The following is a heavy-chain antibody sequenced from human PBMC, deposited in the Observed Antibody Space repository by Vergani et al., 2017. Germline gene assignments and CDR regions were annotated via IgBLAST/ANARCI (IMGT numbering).Heavy chain of an antibody. CDR2: ISGSGGST. Sequence: EVQLVESGGGLVQPGGSLRLSCAASGFTFSSYAMSWVRQAPGKGLEWVSAISGSGGSTYYADSVKGRFTISRDNSKNTLYLQMNSLRAEDTAVYYCAKFIRIAAAGTGDWTVGRGYYYYYYGMDVWGQGTTVTVSS. CDR1: GFTFSSYA. CDR3: AKFIRIAAAGTGDWTVGRGYYYYYYGMDV. D-gene: IGHD6-13*01. V-gene: IGHV3-23*04. J-gene: IGHJ6*02.